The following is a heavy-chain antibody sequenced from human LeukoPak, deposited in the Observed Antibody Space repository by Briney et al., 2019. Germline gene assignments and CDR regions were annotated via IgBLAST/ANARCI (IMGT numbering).Heavy chain of an antibody. CDR1: GGSISSGSYY. D-gene: IGHD3-10*01. V-gene: IGHV4-61*02. Sequence: PSETLSLTCTVSGGSISSGSYYWSWIRQPAGKGLEWIGRIYISGSTSYNPSLKSRVTISVDTSKNQFSLKLSSVTAADTAVYYCARDQDDSGRRTFDYWGQGTLVTVSS. J-gene: IGHJ4*02. CDR2: IYISGST. CDR3: ARDQDDSGRRTFDY.